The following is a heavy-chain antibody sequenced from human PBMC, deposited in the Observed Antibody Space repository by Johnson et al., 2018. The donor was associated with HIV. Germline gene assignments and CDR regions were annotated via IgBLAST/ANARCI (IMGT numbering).Heavy chain of an antibody. Sequence: VQLVESGGGLVHPGGSLRLSCAASGFTFSSYAMHWVRQAPGKGLEWVAFIRYDGSNKYYADSVKGRFTISRDNSKNTLYLQMNSLRAEDTAVYYCAKVLVAGDAFDIWGQGTMVTVSS. CDR3: AKVLVAGDAFDI. D-gene: IGHD2-15*01. V-gene: IGHV3-30*02. J-gene: IGHJ3*02. CDR2: IRYDGSNK. CDR1: GFTFSSYA.